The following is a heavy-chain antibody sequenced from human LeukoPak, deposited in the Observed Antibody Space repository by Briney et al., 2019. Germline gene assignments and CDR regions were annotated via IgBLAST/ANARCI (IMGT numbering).Heavy chain of an antibody. CDR2: ISTYDGAT. Sequence: ASLKVSCKASGYTFSNYGISWVRQAPGQGPEWMGWISTYDGATYYPQRLQGRVTMTTDTSTSTAYMELRSLRSDDTAVYYCARASYYGSGSYYALRFDPWGQGTLVTVS. V-gene: IGHV1-18*01. D-gene: IGHD3-10*01. CDR3: ARASYYGSGSYYALRFDP. J-gene: IGHJ5*02. CDR1: GYTFSNYG.